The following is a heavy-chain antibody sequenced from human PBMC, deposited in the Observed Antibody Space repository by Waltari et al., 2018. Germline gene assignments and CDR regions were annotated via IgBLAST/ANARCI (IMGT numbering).Heavy chain of an antibody. Sequence: ELQVVESGGGLIQPGASLRLSCAASGFTVSSTYMAWVRQAPGKGPEWVSVIFTSGSTYHADSVKGRFTISRDNSENTVHLQMKNLTAEDTALYYCARATNWVLEAFDLWDQGTMVTVSP. D-gene: IGHD1-1*01. J-gene: IGHJ3*01. CDR3: ARATNWVLEAFDL. CDR2: IFTSGST. CDR1: GFTVSSTY. V-gene: IGHV3-53*01.